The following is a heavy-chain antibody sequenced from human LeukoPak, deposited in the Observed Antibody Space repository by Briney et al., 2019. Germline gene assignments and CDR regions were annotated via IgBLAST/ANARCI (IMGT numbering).Heavy chain of an antibody. CDR2: IWYDGSNK. Sequence: GRSLRLSCAASGFTFSSFGMHWFRQAPGKRLEWVAFIWYDGSNKYYADSVKGRFTIPRDNSKNTLYLQMNSLRAEDTAVYYCAEGDSTSPFDYWGQGTLVTVSS. CDR3: AEGDSTSPFDY. J-gene: IGHJ4*02. D-gene: IGHD6-13*01. CDR1: GFTFSSFG. V-gene: IGHV3-33*06.